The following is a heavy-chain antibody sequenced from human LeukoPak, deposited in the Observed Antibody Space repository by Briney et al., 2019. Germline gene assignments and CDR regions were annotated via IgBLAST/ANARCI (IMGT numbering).Heavy chain of an antibody. Sequence: PGRSLRLSCAASGFTFNSYGMHWARQAPGKGLEWLAVIYYDGSDKFYGDSVKGRFTISRDNSKNTLYLQMNSLRAEDTAVYYCARGGLTAAAIDYWGQGTLVTVSS. D-gene: IGHD2-2*01. V-gene: IGHV3-33*01. J-gene: IGHJ4*02. CDR3: ARGGLTAAAIDY. CDR1: GFTFNSYG. CDR2: IYYDGSDK.